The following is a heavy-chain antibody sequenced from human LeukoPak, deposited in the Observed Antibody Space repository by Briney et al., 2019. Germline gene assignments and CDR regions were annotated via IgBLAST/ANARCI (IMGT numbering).Heavy chain of an antibody. CDR3: ARDLHYYVVMDV. CDR2: IGSDDKA. J-gene: IGHJ6*02. Sequence: GGSLRLSCEASGFTFSAYAMTWVRQAPGKGLEWVSSIGSDDKAHYSESVKGRFAISRDNSKNTLFLQLHNLRLEDTALYYCARDLHYYVVMDVWGQGTTVTVSS. V-gene: IGHV3-23*01. D-gene: IGHD3-10*02. CDR1: GFTFSAYA.